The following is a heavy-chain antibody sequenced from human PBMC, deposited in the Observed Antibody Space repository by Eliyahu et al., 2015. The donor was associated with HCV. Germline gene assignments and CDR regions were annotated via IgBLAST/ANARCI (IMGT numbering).Heavy chain of an antibody. D-gene: IGHD5-24*01. CDR1: GXPFXSYG. V-gene: IGHV3-30*18. CDR3: AKSRFGERWLHTFDY. J-gene: IGHJ4*02. Sequence: QVQLVESGGGVVQPGRSLXLSCAASGXPFXSYGMHWVRQAPGKGLEWVAVISYDGSNKYYADSVKGRFTISRDNSKNTLYLQMNSLRAEDTAVYYCAKSRFGERWLHTFDYWGQGTLVTVSS. CDR2: ISYDGSNK.